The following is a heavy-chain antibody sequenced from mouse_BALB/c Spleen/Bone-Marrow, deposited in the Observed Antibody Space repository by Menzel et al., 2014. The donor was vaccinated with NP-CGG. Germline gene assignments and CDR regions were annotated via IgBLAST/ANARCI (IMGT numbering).Heavy chain of an antibody. Sequence: DVKLVESGGGLVKSGGSLKLSCAASGFTFNSYGVSWVCQTPEKRLEWVATISGGGSYTLYPDSVKGRFTISRDNAKNNLYLQLSSLRSEDTALYYCARHAYYDQTEVSFVYWGQGTLVTVSA. CDR2: ISGGGSYT. J-gene: IGHJ3*01. D-gene: IGHD2-4*01. CDR3: ARHAYYDQTEVSFVY. V-gene: IGHV5-9-2*01. CDR1: GFTFNSYG.